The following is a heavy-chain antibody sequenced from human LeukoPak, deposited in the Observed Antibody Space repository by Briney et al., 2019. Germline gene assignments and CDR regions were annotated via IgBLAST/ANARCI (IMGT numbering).Heavy chain of an antibody. D-gene: IGHD4-17*01. J-gene: IGHJ4*02. CDR3: ARLDYGDYVTVDY. Sequence: XCTXXGGXXXSYYWSWVRQPRGKGREWIGFIYYSGSTNYTPSLKSRFTISVDTSKNQFSLKLSSVTAADTAVYYCARLDYGDYVTVDYWGQGTLVTVSS. CDR1: GGXXXSYY. CDR2: IYYSGST. V-gene: IGHV4-59*01.